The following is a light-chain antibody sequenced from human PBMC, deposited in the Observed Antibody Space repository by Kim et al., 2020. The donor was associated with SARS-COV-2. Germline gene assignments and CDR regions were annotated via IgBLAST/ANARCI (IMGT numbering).Light chain of an antibody. CDR3: SSYTSATFVI. CDR2: DVS. Sequence: GRSINLSCTGTISDIGSPNYVSWDQQHPHEVPRLVIYDVSHRPSGISNRFSGSKSGNTASLTISGLQADDEADYYCSSYTSATFVIFGGGTQLTVL. J-gene: IGLJ2*01. V-gene: IGLV2-14*03. CDR1: ISDIGSPNY.